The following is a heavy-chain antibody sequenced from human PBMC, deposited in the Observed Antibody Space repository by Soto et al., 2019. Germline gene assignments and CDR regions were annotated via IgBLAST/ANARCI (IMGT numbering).Heavy chain of an antibody. CDR1: GGSISSYF. J-gene: IGHJ3*02. V-gene: IGHV4-59*01. D-gene: IGHD1-26*01. CDR2: IFYSGTT. CDR3: ARGRGGTYDAFDI. Sequence: QVQLQESGPRLVKPSETLSLTCTVSGGSISSYFWSWIRQSPGEGLEWIGYIFYSGTTNYSPSFKSRVTMSLGTAKNQFSLNLTSVTAADTAVYYCARGRGGTYDAFDIWGQGTMVTVSS.